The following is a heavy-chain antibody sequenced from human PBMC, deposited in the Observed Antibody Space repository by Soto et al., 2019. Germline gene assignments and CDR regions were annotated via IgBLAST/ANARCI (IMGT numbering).Heavy chain of an antibody. D-gene: IGHD3-3*01. J-gene: IGHJ4*02. CDR2: INHSGST. CDR3: ARSPRITIYGVVPLLSDFDY. CDR1: DGSFSGYY. Sequence: QVQLQQWGAGLLKPSETLSLTCAVYDGSFSGYYWSWIRQPPGKGLEWIGEINHSGSTNYNPSLKSRVTISVDTSKNQFSLKLSSVTAADTAVYYCARSPRITIYGVVPLLSDFDYWGQGTLVTVSS. V-gene: IGHV4-34*01.